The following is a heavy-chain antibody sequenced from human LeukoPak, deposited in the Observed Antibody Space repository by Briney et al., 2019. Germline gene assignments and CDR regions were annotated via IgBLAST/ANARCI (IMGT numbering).Heavy chain of an antibody. D-gene: IGHD1-26*01. CDR3: ARGLVVGANFFDY. CDR1: GFTFSSYW. Sequence: GGSLRLSCTASGFTFSSYWMSWVRQAPGKGLEWVANIRQDGSEKYYVDSVKGRFAISRDNAKNSLYLQMNSLRAEDTAVYYCARGLVVGANFFDYWGQGTLVTVSS. CDR2: IRQDGSEK. J-gene: IGHJ4*02. V-gene: IGHV3-7*03.